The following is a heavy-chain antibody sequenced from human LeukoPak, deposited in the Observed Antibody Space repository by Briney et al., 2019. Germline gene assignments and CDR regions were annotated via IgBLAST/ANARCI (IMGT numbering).Heavy chain of an antibody. CDR2: IYTSGST. CDR1: GGSISSCY. Sequence: SETLSLTCTVSGGSISSCYWSWIRQPAPKGLEWMWRIYTSGSTNYNPSPKSRVTMSVATSKNQFSLKLDSVTAADTAVYYCARDVRRSSSSSNSYYYYMDVWGKGTTVTVSS. D-gene: IGHD6-6*01. J-gene: IGHJ6*03. CDR3: ARDVRRSSSSSNSYYYYMDV. V-gene: IGHV4-4*07.